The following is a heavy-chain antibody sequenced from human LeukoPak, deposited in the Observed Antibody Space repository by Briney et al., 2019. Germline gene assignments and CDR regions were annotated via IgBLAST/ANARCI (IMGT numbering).Heavy chain of an antibody. CDR2: ISSNGDST. Sequence: QTGGSLRLSCAASGFTFSSCAMHWVRQAPGKGLEYVSAISSNGDSTYYANSVKGRFTISRDNSKNTLYLQMGSLRAEDMAVYYCASGPQGQPEHYFDYWGQGTLVTVSS. V-gene: IGHV3-64*01. CDR3: ASGPQGQPEHYFDY. J-gene: IGHJ4*02. D-gene: IGHD6-13*01. CDR1: GFTFSSCA.